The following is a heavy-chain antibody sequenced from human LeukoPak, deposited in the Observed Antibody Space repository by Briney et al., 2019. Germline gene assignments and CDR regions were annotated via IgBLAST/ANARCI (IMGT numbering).Heavy chain of an antibody. V-gene: IGHV4-61*05. CDR3: ARHAGRLLAHFDY. Sequence: SETLSLTCTVSGGSISSSSYYWGWIRQPPGKGLEWIGYIYYSGSTNYNPSLKSRVTISVDTSKNQFSLKLSSVTAADTAVYYCARHAGRLLAHFDYWGQGTLVTVSS. CDR1: GGSISSSSYY. J-gene: IGHJ4*02. CDR2: IYYSGST. D-gene: IGHD2-15*01.